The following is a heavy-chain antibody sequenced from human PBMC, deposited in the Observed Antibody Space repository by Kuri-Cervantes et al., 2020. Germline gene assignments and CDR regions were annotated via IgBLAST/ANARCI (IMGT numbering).Heavy chain of an antibody. V-gene: IGHV4-59*12. CDR2: IYNTGST. CDR1: GGSLSGYY. J-gene: IGHJ3*02. D-gene: IGHD2-15*01. Sequence: GSLRLSCTVSGGSLSGYYWSWIRQPPGKGLEGIGHIYNTGSTNYNPALKSRVTISIDTSKNQFSLKLSSVTAADTAVYYCARGVVVATNVNAFDIWGQGTMVTVSS. CDR3: ARGVVVATNVNAFDI.